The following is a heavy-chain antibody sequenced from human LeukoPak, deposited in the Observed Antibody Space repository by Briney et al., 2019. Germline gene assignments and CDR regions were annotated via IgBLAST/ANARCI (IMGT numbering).Heavy chain of an antibody. V-gene: IGHV5-10-1*01. CDR3: ARAAELLWFGESNWFDP. CDR2: IDPSDSYT. D-gene: IGHD3-10*01. CDR1: GYSFASYW. Sequence: GESLRISCKGSGYSFASYWISWVHQMPGKGLEWMGRIDPSDSYTNYSPSFQGHVTISADKSISTAYLQWSSLKASDTAMYYCARAAELLWFGESNWFDPWGQGTLVTVSS. J-gene: IGHJ5*02.